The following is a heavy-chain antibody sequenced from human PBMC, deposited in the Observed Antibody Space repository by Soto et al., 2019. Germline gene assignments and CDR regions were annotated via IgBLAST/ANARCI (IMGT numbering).Heavy chain of an antibody. D-gene: IGHD1-26*01. CDR3: VRESVVRTTGGAFDI. Sequence: AGSLRLSCAASGFTFNSYYMHWVRQAPGKGLEWVAVISDNGSSKYYGDSVKGRFTVSRDNSKNTLYLQMNSLRAEDTAVYFCVRESVVRTTGGAFDIWGQGTMVTVSS. J-gene: IGHJ3*02. V-gene: IGHV3-30-3*01. CDR1: GFTFNSYY. CDR2: ISDNGSSK.